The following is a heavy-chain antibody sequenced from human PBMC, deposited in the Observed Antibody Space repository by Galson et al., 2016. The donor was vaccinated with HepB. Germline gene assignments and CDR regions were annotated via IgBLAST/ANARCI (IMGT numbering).Heavy chain of an antibody. CDR3: ARGNEYSSPFYYYYAMDV. J-gene: IGHJ6*02. D-gene: IGHD6-6*01. V-gene: IGHV4-59*01. Sequence: SETLSLTCSIFGGSISSYYWTWMRQPPGKGLEWIGNIYFTGGTNYNPSLKSRVTISLDTSRNQFSLKLTSVTAADSAPYYCARGNEYSSPFYYYYAMDVWGQGTTVTVSS. CDR2: IYFTGGT. CDR1: GGSISSYY.